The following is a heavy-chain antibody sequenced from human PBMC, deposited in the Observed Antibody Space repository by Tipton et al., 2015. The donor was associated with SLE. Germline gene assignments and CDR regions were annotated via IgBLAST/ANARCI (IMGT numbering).Heavy chain of an antibody. J-gene: IGHJ4*02. CDR2: SYYSGST. V-gene: IGHV4-59*01. CDR3: AREREYYDSSGYLEGYFDY. CDR1: GGSISSYY. Sequence: TLSLTCTVSGGSISSYYWSWIRQPPGKGLEWIGYSYYSGSTNYNPSLKSRVTISVDTSKNQFSLKLSSVTAADTAVYYCAREREYYDSSGYLEGYFDYWGQGTLVTVSS. D-gene: IGHD3-22*01.